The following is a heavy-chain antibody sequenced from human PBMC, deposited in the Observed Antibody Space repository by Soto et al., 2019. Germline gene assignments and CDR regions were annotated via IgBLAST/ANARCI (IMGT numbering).Heavy chain of an antibody. J-gene: IGHJ6*02. V-gene: IGHV4-34*01. CDR1: VGSFSDYY. CDR3: ARGRVVGRTGGLDV. CDR2: INHSGSS. D-gene: IGHD1-26*01. Sequence: QVQLQQWGAGLLKASETLSLTCAVYVGSFSDYYWSWIRQSPGKGLEWIGEINHSGSSNYNPSLKSRATISVDTSKNQFSLKLTSVTAADTAVYYCARGRVVGRTGGLDVWGQGTMVTVSS.